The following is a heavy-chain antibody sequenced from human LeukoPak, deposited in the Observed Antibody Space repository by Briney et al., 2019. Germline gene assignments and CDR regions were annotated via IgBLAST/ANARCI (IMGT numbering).Heavy chain of an antibody. CDR1: GGSISSYY. V-gene: IGHV4-4*07. CDR2: IYTSGST. J-gene: IGHJ6*04. CDR3: ARASSSWYSPPTI. D-gene: IGHD6-19*01. Sequence: SETLSLTCTVSGGSISSYYWSWIRQPAGKGPEWIGRIYTSGSTTYNPSLKSRVTISVDTSKNQFSLKLRSVTATDTAVYYCARASSSWYSPPTIWGKGTTVTISS.